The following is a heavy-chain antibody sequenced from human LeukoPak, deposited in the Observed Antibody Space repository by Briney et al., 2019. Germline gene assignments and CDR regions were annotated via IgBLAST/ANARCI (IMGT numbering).Heavy chain of an antibody. CDR1: GFTFTNYA. CDR3: TYPAFFDY. Sequence: GRSLRLSCAASGFTFTNYAIHWVRQAPGKGLMWVAGVSYDGGDKYYADSVKGRFIISRDNSMDTVYLQMNRLRVEDTALYYCTYPAFFDYWGQGTLVTVSS. CDR2: VSYDGGDK. V-gene: IGHV3-30-3*01. J-gene: IGHJ4*02.